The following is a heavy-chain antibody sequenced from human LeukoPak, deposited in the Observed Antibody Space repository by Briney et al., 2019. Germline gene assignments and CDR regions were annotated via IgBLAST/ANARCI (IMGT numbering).Heavy chain of an antibody. J-gene: IGHJ4*02. Sequence: SVKVSCKASGYTFTSYGISWVRQAPGQGLEWMGGIIPIFGTANYEQKFQGRVTITADESTSTAYMEMSRLRSADPAVYSCARVGGGYWGQGTLVTVSS. D-gene: IGHD3-16*01. CDR1: GYTFTSYG. V-gene: IGHV1-69*13. CDR3: ARVGGGY. CDR2: IIPIFGTA.